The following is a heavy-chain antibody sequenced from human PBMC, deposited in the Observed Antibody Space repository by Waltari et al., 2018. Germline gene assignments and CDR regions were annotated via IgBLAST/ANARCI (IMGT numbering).Heavy chain of an antibody. J-gene: IGHJ6*03. V-gene: IGHV1-69*13. CDR3: ARGTKYCTNGVCYHYYYMDV. CDR1: GGPSSNYA. CDR2: ILPMFGTA. D-gene: IGHD2-8*01. Sequence: QVQLVQSGAEGKKPGSSVKVSCKASGGPSSNYATTWVRHAPGQGREWMGRILPMFGTANYAQNFQGRVTITADKSTSTGYMELSSLTSEDTAIYYCARGTKYCTNGVCYHYYYMDVWGKGTTVTISS.